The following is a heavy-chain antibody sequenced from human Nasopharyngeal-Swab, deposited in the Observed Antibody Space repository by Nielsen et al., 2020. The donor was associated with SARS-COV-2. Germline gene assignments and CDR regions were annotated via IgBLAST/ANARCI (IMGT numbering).Heavy chain of an antibody. Sequence: SETLSLTCTVSGGSISSSSYYWGWIRQPPGKGLAWIGSIYYSGSTYYNPSLKSRVTISVDTSKNQFSLKLSSVTAADTAVYYCARRDDSSGYYRDYWGQGTLVTVSS. J-gene: IGHJ4*02. D-gene: IGHD3-22*01. CDR2: IYYSGST. CDR1: GGSISSSSYY. CDR3: ARRDDSSGYYRDY. V-gene: IGHV4-39*01.